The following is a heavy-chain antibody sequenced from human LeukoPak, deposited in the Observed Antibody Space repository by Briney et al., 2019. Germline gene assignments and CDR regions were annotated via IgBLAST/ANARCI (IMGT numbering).Heavy chain of an antibody. D-gene: IGHD5-18*01. CDR2: IWYDGSNK. J-gene: IGHJ4*02. V-gene: IGHV3-33*01. CDR1: GFTFSSYG. CDR3: ARDLIRYSYGFSPPDY. Sequence: GGSLRLSCAASGFTFSSYGMHWVRQPPGKGLEWVAVIWYDGSNKYYADSVKGRFPISRDNSKNTVYLQMSSLRAEDTAVYYCARDLIRYSYGFSPPDYWGQGTLVTVSS.